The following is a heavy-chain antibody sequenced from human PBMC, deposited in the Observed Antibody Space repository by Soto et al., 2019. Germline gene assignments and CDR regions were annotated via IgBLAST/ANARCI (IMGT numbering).Heavy chain of an antibody. V-gene: IGHV4-39*01. CDR1: GGSMSSSTYY. Sequence: QVPIQESGPGLVKPSETLSLNCTVFGGSMSSSTYYWGWIRQPPGKGLEWIGGMDYSGRAYYNPSLKSRVTISVDTSKNKFSLKLSSVTAADTAVYYCATHKRITIVGVAPIRGIFDYWGQGDLVTVSS. CDR3: ATHKRITIVGVAPIRGIFDY. D-gene: IGHD3-3*01. J-gene: IGHJ4*02. CDR2: MDYSGRA.